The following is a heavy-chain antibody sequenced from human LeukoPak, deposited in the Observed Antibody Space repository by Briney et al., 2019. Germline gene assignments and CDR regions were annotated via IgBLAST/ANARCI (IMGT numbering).Heavy chain of an antibody. V-gene: IGHV3-30-3*01. Sequence: GSLRLSCATSGFTLTSYTMHWVRQAPGKGLEWVAVVSYDGTKISYADSVKGRFTMSRDISKNTLYLQMNSLKSEDSALYYCARDRVQIWSYVGTFDSWGQGTLVTVSS. J-gene: IGHJ4*02. CDR1: GFTLTSYT. D-gene: IGHD5-18*01. CDR3: ARDRVQIWSYVGTFDS. CDR2: VSYDGTKI.